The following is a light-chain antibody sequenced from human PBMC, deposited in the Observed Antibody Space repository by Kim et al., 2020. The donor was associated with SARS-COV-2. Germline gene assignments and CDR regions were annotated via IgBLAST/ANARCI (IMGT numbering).Light chain of an antibody. Sequence: EIVMTQSPATLSVSPGERATLSCRASQSVSSNLAWYQQKPGQAPRLLIYGASIRATGIPARFSGSGSGTEFTLTISILQSEDFAAYYCQQYNDWPGTFGQGTKLEIK. CDR1: QSVSSN. J-gene: IGKJ2*01. CDR3: QQYNDWPGT. CDR2: GAS. V-gene: IGKV3D-15*03.